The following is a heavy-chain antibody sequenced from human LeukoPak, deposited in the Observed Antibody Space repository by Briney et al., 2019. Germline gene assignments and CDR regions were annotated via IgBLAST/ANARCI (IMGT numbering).Heavy chain of an antibody. D-gene: IGHD3-22*01. J-gene: IGHJ4*02. CDR3: ARASYSYDINGWVPFDY. CDR2: IYTSGST. V-gene: IGHV4-61*02. Sequence: TLSLTCTVSGNSISSGDNYGSWIRQPAGKGLEWIGRIYTSGSTNYNPSLKSRVTISGDTSKNQFSPRLSSVTAADTAVYYCARASYSYDINGWVPFDYWGQGTLVTVSS. CDR1: GNSISSGDNY.